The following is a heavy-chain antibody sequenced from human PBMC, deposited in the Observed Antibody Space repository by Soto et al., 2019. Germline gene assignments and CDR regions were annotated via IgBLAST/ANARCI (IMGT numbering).Heavy chain of an antibody. V-gene: IGHV4-59*01. Sequence: QVQLQESGPGLVKPSETLSLTCTVSGGSISSYYWSWIRQPPGKGLEWIGYIYYSGSTNYNPSLKGRVTISVDTSQTQFSLKLSSVTAADTAVYYCARDRMAAGYDYWGQGTLVTVSS. CDR2: IYYSGST. CDR1: GGSISSYY. CDR3: ARDRMAAGYDY. J-gene: IGHJ4*02. D-gene: IGHD6-13*01.